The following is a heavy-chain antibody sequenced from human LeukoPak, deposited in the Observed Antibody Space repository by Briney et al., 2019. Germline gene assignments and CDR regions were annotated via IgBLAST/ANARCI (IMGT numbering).Heavy chain of an antibody. V-gene: IGHV1-8*01. CDR2: MNPNSGNT. D-gene: IGHD2-2*02. Sequence: ASVKVSCKASGYTFTSYDINWVRQATGQGLEWMGWMNPNSGNTGYAQKFQGRVTMTRSTSISTAYMELGSLTSEDTAVYYCTRGSQNCASASCYNFWGQGTLVTVSS. CDR1: GYTFTSYD. J-gene: IGHJ4*02. CDR3: TRGSQNCASASCYNF.